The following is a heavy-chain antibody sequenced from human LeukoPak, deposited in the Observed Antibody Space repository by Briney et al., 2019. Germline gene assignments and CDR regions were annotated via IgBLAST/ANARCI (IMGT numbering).Heavy chain of an antibody. D-gene: IGHD4-11*01. CDR3: ARWVTTVTTGWFDP. J-gene: IGHJ5*02. V-gene: IGHV4-30-2*01. CDR1: GGSISSGGYY. CDR2: IYHSGST. Sequence: SETLSLTCTVSGGSISSGGYYWSWIRQPPGKGLEWIGYIYHSGSTYYNPSLKSRVTISVDRSKNQFSLKLSSVTAADTAVYYCARWVTTVTTGWFDPWGQGTLVTVSS.